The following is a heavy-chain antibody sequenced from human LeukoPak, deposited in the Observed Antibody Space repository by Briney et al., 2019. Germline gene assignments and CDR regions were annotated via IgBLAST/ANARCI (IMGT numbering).Heavy chain of an antibody. CDR2: IYSGGST. Sequence: GGSLRLSCAASEFSVGSNYMTWVRQAPGKGLEWVSLIYSGGSTYYADSVKGRFTISRDNAKNSLYLQMNSLRAEDTAVYYCARSPQSGSGWYDYFDYWGQGTLVTVSS. CDR3: ARSPQSGSGWYDYFDY. D-gene: IGHD6-19*01. CDR1: EFSVGSNY. J-gene: IGHJ4*02. V-gene: IGHV3-53*01.